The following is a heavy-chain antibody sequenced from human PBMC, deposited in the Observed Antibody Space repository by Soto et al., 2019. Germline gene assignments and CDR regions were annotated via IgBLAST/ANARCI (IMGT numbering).Heavy chain of an antibody. Sequence: GGSLRLSCAASGFTFRNYWMGWVRQTPDKGLEWVANIKPDGSDKYYVDSVKGRFTISRDNAKNSLFLQMNSLRAEDTAIYYCAKVSSSWYAGFFDLWGQGTLVTVSS. CDR3: AKVSSSWYAGFFDL. J-gene: IGHJ4*02. CDR1: GFTFRNYW. CDR2: IKPDGSDK. V-gene: IGHV3-7*05. D-gene: IGHD6-13*01.